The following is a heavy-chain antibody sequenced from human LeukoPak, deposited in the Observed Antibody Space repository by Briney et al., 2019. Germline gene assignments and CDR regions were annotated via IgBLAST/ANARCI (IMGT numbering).Heavy chain of an antibody. CDR1: GGSISSSSYY. Sequence: PSETLSLTCTVSGGSISSSSYYWGWIRQPPGKGLEWIGSNSGSTYYNPSLKSRVTISVDTSKNQFSLKLSSVTAADTAVYYCARDHHFDYWGQGTLVTVSS. J-gene: IGHJ4*02. CDR3: ARDHHFDY. CDR2: NSGST. V-gene: IGHV4-39*02.